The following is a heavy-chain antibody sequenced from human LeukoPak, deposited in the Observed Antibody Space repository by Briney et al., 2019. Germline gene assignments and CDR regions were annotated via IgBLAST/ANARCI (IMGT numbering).Heavy chain of an antibody. V-gene: IGHV3-21*01. D-gene: IGHD3-16*01. Sequence: GGSLRLSCSASGFSFSDYDMNWFRQAPGKGLEWISSISGRSSHVYYGDSVKGRFSISRDNAMNSVFLQMNGLGVDDTAVYYCGRAFPPLRTASAGDLWGQGTLVTVSS. CDR3: GRAFPPLRTASAGDL. J-gene: IGHJ4*02. CDR1: GFSFSDYD. CDR2: ISGRSSHV.